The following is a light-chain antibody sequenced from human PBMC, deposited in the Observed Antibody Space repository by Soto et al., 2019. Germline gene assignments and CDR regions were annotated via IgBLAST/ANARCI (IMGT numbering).Light chain of an antibody. Sequence: EIVWTQSPATLSLSPGERATLSCRASQSVSRFLDWYQQKPCQAHRLIIYDASNRATGIPARFSGGVSGTDFTLTISSLQSEDFAVYFGHQYNNWPTYTGCQGTKGEIK. CDR1: QSVSRF. J-gene: IGKJ2*01. CDR2: DAS. CDR3: HQYNNWPTYT. V-gene: IGKV3-11*01.